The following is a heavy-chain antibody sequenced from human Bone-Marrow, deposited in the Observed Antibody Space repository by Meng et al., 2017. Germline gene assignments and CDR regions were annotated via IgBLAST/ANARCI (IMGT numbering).Heavy chain of an antibody. CDR3: ARDRAYYYDSSGYSRFLDY. J-gene: IGHJ4*02. Sequence: ASVKVSCKASGYTFTGYYMHWVRRAPGQGLEWMGWINPNSGGTNYAQKFQGRVTMTRDTSISTAYMELSRLRSDDTAVYYCARDRAYYYDSSGYSRFLDYWGQGTRVTVSS. CDR2: INPNSGGT. V-gene: IGHV1-2*02. CDR1: GYTFTGYY. D-gene: IGHD3-22*01.